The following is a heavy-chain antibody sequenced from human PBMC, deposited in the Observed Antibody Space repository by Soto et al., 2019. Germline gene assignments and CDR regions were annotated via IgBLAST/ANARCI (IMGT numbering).Heavy chain of an antibody. CDR1: GYTFTSYG. J-gene: IGHJ4*02. Sequence: QVQXVQSGAEVKKPGASVKVSCKASGYTFTSYGISWVRQAPGQGLEWMGWISAYNGNTNYAQKLQGRXXXTXDTXXXXXXXXXXXXXXXXXXXXYXAIXVDGDYASXXDYWGQGTLVTVSS. CDR2: ISAYNGNT. D-gene: IGHD4-17*01. V-gene: IGHV1-18*01. CDR3: AIXVDGDYASXXDY.